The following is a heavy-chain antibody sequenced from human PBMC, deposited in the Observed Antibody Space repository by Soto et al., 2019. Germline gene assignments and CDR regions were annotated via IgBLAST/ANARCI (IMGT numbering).Heavy chain of an antibody. D-gene: IGHD3-3*01. CDR3: ARGRRLRFLEWSQVGMDV. CDR1: GYTFTSYG. Sequence: ASVKVSCKASGYTFTSYGISWVRQAPGQGLEWMGWISAYNGNTNYAQKLQGRVTMTTDTSTSTAYMELRSLRSDDTAVYYCARGRRLRFLEWSQVGMDVWGQGTMVTVSS. J-gene: IGHJ6*02. V-gene: IGHV1-18*01. CDR2: ISAYNGNT.